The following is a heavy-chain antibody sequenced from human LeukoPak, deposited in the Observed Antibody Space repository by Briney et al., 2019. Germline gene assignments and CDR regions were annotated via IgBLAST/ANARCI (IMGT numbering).Heavy chain of an antibody. D-gene: IGHD6-13*01. V-gene: IGHV3-30-3*01. CDR1: GFTFSSYA. Sequence: RGSLRLSCAASGFTFSSYAMHWVRQAPGKGLEWVAVISYDGSNKYYADSVKGRFTISRDNSKNTLYLQMNSLRAEDTAVYYCAREGIAAALDYWGQGTLVTVSS. CDR3: AREGIAAALDY. J-gene: IGHJ4*02. CDR2: ISYDGSNK.